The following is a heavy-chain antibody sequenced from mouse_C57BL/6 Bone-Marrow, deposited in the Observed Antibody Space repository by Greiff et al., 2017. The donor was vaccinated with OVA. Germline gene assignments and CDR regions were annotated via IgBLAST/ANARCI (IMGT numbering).Heavy chain of an antibody. V-gene: IGHV1-52*01. CDR3: ARRGVWQAWFAY. CDR1: GYTFTSYW. D-gene: IGHD2-10*02. J-gene: IGHJ3*01. Sequence: QVHVKQPGAELVRPGSSVKLSCKASGYTFTSYWMHWVKQRPIQGLEWIGNIDPSDSETHYNQKFKDKATLTVDKSSSTAYMQLSSLTSEDSAVYYCARRGVWQAWFAYWGQGTLVTVSA. CDR2: IDPSDSET.